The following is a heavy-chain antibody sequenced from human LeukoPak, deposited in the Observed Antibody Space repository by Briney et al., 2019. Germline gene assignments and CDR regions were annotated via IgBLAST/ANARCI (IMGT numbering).Heavy chain of an antibody. Sequence: GESLRISCKGSGYSFTSYWITWVRQMPGKGLEWMGRIDPSDSSTNYSPSFQGHVTISADKSISTAYLQWSSLKALDTAMYYCARLTRGYYYGSGDSLNWFDPWGQGTLVTVSS. CDR2: IDPSDSST. D-gene: IGHD3-10*01. CDR1: GYSFTSYW. CDR3: ARLTRGYYYGSGDSLNWFDP. V-gene: IGHV5-10-1*01. J-gene: IGHJ5*02.